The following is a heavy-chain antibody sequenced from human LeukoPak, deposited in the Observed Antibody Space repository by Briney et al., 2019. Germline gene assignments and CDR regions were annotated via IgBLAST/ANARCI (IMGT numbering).Heavy chain of an antibody. Sequence: ASVNVSCKASGYTFTDYYMHWVRQAPGQGLAWMGWVNPNSGDTNHAHKFQGRVTMTSDTSISTAYMDLSRVRSDDTAVYYCALLFSSTWYRFDSWGQGTLVTVSS. CDR3: ALLFSSTWYRFDS. D-gene: IGHD6-13*01. V-gene: IGHV1-2*02. CDR2: VNPNSGDT. J-gene: IGHJ4*02. CDR1: GYTFTDYY.